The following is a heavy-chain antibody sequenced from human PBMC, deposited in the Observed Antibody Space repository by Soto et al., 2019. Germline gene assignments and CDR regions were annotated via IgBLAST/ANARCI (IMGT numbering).Heavy chain of an antibody. V-gene: IGHV3-30-3*01. CDR1: GFTFSSYA. J-gene: IGHJ6*02. CDR2: TSYDGSNK. CDR3: ARGSRGSGFYYYGMDV. D-gene: IGHD3-10*01. Sequence: PGGSLRLSCAASGFTFSSYAMHWVRQAPGKGLEWVAVTSYDGSNKYYADSVKGRFTISRDNSKNTLYLQMNSLRAEDTAVYYCARGSRGSGFYYYGMDVWGQGTTVTVSS.